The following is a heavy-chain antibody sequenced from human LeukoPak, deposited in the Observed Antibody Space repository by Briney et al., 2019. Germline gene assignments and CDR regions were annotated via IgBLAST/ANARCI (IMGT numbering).Heavy chain of an antibody. V-gene: IGHV1-69*05. D-gene: IGHD3-10*01. Sequence: GASVKVSCKASGGTFSSYAISWVRQAPGQGLEWMGGIIPIFGTANYAQKLQGRVTMTTDTSTSTAYMELRSLRSDDTAVYYCARKGWFGEISERNWFDPWGQGTLVTVSS. J-gene: IGHJ5*02. CDR2: IIPIFGTA. CDR3: ARKGWFGEISERNWFDP. CDR1: GGTFSSYA.